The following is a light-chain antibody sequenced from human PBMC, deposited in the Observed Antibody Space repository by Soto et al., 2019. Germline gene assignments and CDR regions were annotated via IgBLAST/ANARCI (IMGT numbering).Light chain of an antibody. Sequence: QSALTQPASVSGSPGQSITISCTGTSSDIGSYNFVSWYQQHPGKAPKLMIYEGTKRPSGVSNHFSGSKSGNTASLTISGLQPEDEADYYCCSYAGSSTFVFGGGTKLTVL. CDR3: CSYAGSSTFV. CDR1: SSDIGSYNF. CDR2: EGT. J-gene: IGLJ2*01. V-gene: IGLV2-23*03.